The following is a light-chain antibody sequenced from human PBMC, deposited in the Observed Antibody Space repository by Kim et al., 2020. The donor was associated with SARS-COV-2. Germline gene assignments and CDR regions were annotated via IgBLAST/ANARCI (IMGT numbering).Light chain of an antibody. V-gene: IGKV3-20*01. Sequence: EIVLTQSPGTLSLSPGERATLSCRASQSVSSSYLAWYQQKPGQAPRLLIYGASSRATGIPDRFSGSGSGTDFTLTISRLEPEDFAVYYCQQYGSSPETFGQWTKVDI. J-gene: IGKJ1*01. CDR3: QQYGSSPET. CDR2: GAS. CDR1: QSVSSSY.